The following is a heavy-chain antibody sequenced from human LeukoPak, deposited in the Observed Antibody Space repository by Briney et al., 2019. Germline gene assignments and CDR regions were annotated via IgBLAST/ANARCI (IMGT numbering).Heavy chain of an antibody. J-gene: IGHJ6*03. CDR3: AKLQSDTIFGVVMIDYYYYMDV. Sequence: GGSLRLSCAAAGFTFSNYAMTWVRQAPGKGLEWVSSISGSGGSTYYADSVKGRFTISRDNSKNTLYLQMNSLRAEDTAVYYCAKLQSDTIFGVVMIDYYYYMDVWGKGTTVTVSS. V-gene: IGHV3-23*01. D-gene: IGHD3-3*01. CDR1: GFTFSNYA. CDR2: ISGSGGST.